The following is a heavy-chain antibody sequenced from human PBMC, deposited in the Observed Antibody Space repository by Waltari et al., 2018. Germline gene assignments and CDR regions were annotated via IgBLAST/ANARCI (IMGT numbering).Heavy chain of an antibody. V-gene: IGHV4-59*01. CDR1: GGSISSYF. CDR3: ARETYGGNSRPFDY. CDR2: IYYNGAT. J-gene: IGHJ4*02. Sequence: QVQLHESGPGLVKPSETLSLTCSVSGGSISSYFWHWIRQPPGKGLAWIGYIYYNGATNYNPSVKSRLTISVDTAENQFSLRLGSVTTADTAVYYCARETYGGNSRPFDYWGQGTLATVSS. D-gene: IGHD2-21*01.